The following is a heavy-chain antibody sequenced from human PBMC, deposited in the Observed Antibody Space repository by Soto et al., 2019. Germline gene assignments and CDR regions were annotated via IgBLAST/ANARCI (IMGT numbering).Heavy chain of an antibody. D-gene: IGHD5-12*01. CDR3: ARDQVGPHGYNDAFDI. CDR1: GGTFSSYA. Sequence: QVQLVQSGAEVKKPGSSVKVSCKASGGTFSSYAISWVRQAPGQGLEWMGGIIPIFGTANYAPKFQGRVTITADESTSTAYMELSSLTSEDTAVYYCARDQVGPHGYNDAFDIWGQGTMVTVSS. V-gene: IGHV1-69*01. J-gene: IGHJ3*02. CDR2: IIPIFGTA.